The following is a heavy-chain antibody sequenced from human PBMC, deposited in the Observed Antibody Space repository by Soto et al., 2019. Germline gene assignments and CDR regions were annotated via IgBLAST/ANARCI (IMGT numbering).Heavy chain of an antibody. CDR3: ARVKTGIAAAGTTGWFDP. J-gene: IGHJ5*02. CDR2: INPSGGST. CDR1: GYTFTSYY. D-gene: IGHD6-13*01. V-gene: IGHV1-46*01. Sequence: ASVKVSCKASGYTFTSYYMHWLRQSPGQGLEWMGIINPSGGSTSYAQKFQGRVTMTRDTSTSTVYMELSSLRSEDTAVYYCARVKTGIAAAGTTGWFDPWGQGTLVTVSS.